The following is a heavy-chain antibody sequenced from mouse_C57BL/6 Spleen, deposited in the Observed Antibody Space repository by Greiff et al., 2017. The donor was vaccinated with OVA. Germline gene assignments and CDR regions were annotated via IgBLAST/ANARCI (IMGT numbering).Heavy chain of an antibody. D-gene: IGHD2-4*01. V-gene: IGHV1-72*01. CDR3: ARSVYYDYDVRGYYAMDY. CDR2: IDPNSGGT. Sequence: VKLQQPGAELVKPGASVKLSCKASGYTFTSYWMHWVKQRPGRGLEWIGRIDPNSGGTKYNEKFKSKATLTVDKPSSTAYMQLSSLTSEDSAVYYCARSVYYDYDVRGYYAMDYWGQGTSVTVSS. J-gene: IGHJ4*01. CDR1: GYTFTSYW.